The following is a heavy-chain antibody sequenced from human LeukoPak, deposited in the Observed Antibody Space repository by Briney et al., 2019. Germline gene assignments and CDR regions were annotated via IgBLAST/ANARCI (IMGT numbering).Heavy chain of an antibody. CDR2: IVVGSGNT. D-gene: IGHD3-3*01. V-gene: IGHV1-58*01. CDR3: AAGLFDPAYTIFGVVSGLPDY. CDR1: RFTFTSSA. J-gene: IGHJ4*02. Sequence: SVKVSCKASRFTFTSSAVQWVRQARGQRLEWIGWIVVGSGNTNYAQKFQERVTITRDMSTSTAYMELSSLRSEDTAVYYCAAGLFDPAYTIFGVVSGLPDYWGQGTLVTVSS.